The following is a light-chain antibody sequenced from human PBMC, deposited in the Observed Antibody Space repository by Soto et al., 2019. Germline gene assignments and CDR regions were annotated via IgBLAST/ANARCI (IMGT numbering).Light chain of an antibody. J-gene: IGLJ1*01. CDR1: SSDVGTYKY. CDR3: SSYTSSSTLV. V-gene: IGLV2-14*01. Sequence: ALTQPASVSGSPGQSITISCTGTSSDVGTYKYVSWYQQHPGKAPKVMIYEVSSRPSGVSNRFSGSKSGNTASLTISGLQAEDESDYFCSSYTSSSTLVFGTGTKLTVL. CDR2: EVS.